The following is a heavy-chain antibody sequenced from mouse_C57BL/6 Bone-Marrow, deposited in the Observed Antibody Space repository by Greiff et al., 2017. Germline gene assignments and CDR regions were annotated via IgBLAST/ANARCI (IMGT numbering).Heavy chain of an antibody. CDR1: GFTFSDYY. D-gene: IGHD1-1*01. V-gene: IGHV5-12*01. CDR3: AREGTVYAMDY. J-gene: IGHJ4*01. CDR2: ISNGGGST. Sequence: EVKLVESGGGLVQPGGSLKLSCAASGFTFSDYYMYWVRQTPEKRLEWVAYISNGGGSTYYPDTVKGRFTISRDNAKNTLYLQMSRLKSEDTAMYYCAREGTVYAMDYWGQGTSVTVSS.